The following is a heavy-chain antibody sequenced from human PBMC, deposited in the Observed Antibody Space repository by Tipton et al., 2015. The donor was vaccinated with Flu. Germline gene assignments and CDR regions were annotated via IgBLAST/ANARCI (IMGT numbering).Heavy chain of an antibody. CDR3: ARDLGRPHSTRGNYYYGMDV. D-gene: IGHD2-2*01. Sequence: TLSLTCTVSGGSINRYYWSWIRQPPGKGLEWMGNIYYSGSTNYNPSLKSRVTISVDTSKNQFSLKLSSVTAADTAVYYCARDLGRPHSTRGNYYYGMDVWGKGTTVTVSS. V-gene: IGHV4-59*01. CDR2: IYYSGST. CDR1: GGSINRYY. J-gene: IGHJ6*04.